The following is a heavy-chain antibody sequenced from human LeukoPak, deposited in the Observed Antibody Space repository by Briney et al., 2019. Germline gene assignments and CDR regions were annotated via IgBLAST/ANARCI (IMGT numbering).Heavy chain of an antibody. CDR3: ARGLHSSDWPQGPYYFDY. CDR1: ESTLPSHT. J-gene: IGHJ4*02. V-gene: IGHV3-64*01. D-gene: IGHD6-19*01. Sequence: PAGPLTLSCPASESTLPSHTRPWLHHAPGPALASVSAISSKGGSTYYANSVKGRFTISRDTSKNTLYLQMGGLRAEDMAVYYCARGLHSSDWPQGPYYFDYWGQGTLVTVSS. CDR2: ISSKGGST.